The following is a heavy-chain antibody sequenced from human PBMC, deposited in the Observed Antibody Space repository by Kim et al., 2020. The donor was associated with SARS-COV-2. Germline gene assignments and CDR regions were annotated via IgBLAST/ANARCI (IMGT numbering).Heavy chain of an antibody. D-gene: IGHD1-26*01. J-gene: IGHJ3*02. Sequence: YADSEKGRFTISRDNSKNTLYLQMNSLRAEDTAVYYCARALGGSYLNAFDIWGQGTMVTVSS. V-gene: IGHV3-30*01. CDR3: ARALGGSYLNAFDI.